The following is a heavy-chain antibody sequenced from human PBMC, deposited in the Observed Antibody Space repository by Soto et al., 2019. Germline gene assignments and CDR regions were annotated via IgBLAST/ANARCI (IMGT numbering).Heavy chain of an antibody. V-gene: IGHV4-38-2*02. CDR3: AREWAEMIPGVPYRRPGFFAY. CDR2: IYHSGSA. Sequence: SETLSLTCAVSGYSISSGYNWGWIRQSPGKGLEWIASIYHSGSAYYRPSLESRVTISVDTSKNQFSLKLVSVTAADTAVYYCAREWAEMIPGVPYRRPGFFAYWGQGALVTVSS. CDR1: GYSISSGYN. D-gene: IGHD3-10*01. J-gene: IGHJ4*02.